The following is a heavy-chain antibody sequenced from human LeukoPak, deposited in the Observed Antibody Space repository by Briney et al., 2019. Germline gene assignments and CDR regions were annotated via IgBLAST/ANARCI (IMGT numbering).Heavy chain of an antibody. CDR2: ISAYNGNT. V-gene: IGHV1-18*01. D-gene: IGHD5-18*01. Sequence: GASVKVSCEASGYTFTSYGISWVRQAPGQGLEWMGWISAYNGNTNYAQKLQGRVTMTTDTSTSTAYMELRSLRFDDTAVYYCARDTARGWFDPWGQGTLVTVSS. CDR3: ARDTARGWFDP. J-gene: IGHJ5*02. CDR1: GYTFTSYG.